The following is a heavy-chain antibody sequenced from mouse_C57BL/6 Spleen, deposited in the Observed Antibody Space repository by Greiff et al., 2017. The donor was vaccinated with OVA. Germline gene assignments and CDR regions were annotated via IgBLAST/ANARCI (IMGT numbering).Heavy chain of an antibody. CDR3: ARPQLGRWYFDV. V-gene: IGHV4-1*01. J-gene: IGHJ1*03. CDR1: GIDFSRYW. Sequence: EASGIDFSRYWMSWVRRAPGKGLEWIGEINPDSSTINYAPSLKDKFIISRDNAKNTLYLQMSKVRSEDTALYYCARPQLGRWYFDVWGTGTTVTVSS. CDR2: INPDSSTI. D-gene: IGHD4-1*02.